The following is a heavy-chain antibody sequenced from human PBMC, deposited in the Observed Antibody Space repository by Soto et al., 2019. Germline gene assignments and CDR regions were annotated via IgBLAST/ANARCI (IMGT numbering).Heavy chain of an antibody. D-gene: IGHD6-19*01. Sequence: SETLSLTCTVSGGSISSSSYYWGWIRQPPGKGLEWIGSIYYRGSTYYNPSLKSRVTISVDTSKSQFSLKLNSVTAADTAIYYCASSGWWYFDYLGKGTLVTVS. CDR2: IYYRGST. CDR3: ASSGWWYFDY. CDR1: GGSISSSSYY. V-gene: IGHV4-39*01. J-gene: IGHJ4*02.